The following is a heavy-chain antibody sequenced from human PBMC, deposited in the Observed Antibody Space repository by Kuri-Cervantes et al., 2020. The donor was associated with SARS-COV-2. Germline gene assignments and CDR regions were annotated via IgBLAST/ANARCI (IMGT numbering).Heavy chain of an antibody. V-gene: IGHV3-21*01. CDR1: GFTFSSYS. CDR3: TRESEKRVSKSFDS. D-gene: IGHD1-14*01. Sequence: LSLTCAASGFTFSSYSMNWVRQAPGKGLEWVSSISSSSSYIYYADSVKGRSTISRDNAKNSVYLQMSSLRAGDTALYYCTRESEKRVSKSFDSWGQGTLVTVSS. J-gene: IGHJ4*02. CDR2: ISSSSSYI.